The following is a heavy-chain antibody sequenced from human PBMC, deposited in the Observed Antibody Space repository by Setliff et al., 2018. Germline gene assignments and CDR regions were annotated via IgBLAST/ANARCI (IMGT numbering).Heavy chain of an antibody. V-gene: IGHV1-18*01. CDR3: GRQQLGYYYYYYGMDV. Sequence: ASVKVSRKASGYTFTSYGISWVRQAPGQGLEWMGWISAYNGNTNYAQKLQGRVTMTTDTSTSTAYMELRSLRADDTAVYYCGRQQLGYYYYYYGMDVWGQGTTVTVSS. CDR1: GYTFTSYG. J-gene: IGHJ6*02. CDR2: ISAYNGNT. D-gene: IGHD6-13*01.